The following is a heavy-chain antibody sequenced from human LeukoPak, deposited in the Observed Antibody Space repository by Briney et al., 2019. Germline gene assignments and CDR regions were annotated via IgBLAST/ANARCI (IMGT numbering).Heavy chain of an antibody. CDR3: AKIEVEGSGWPGGDY. CDR1: GFTFSSYG. V-gene: IGHV3-30*18. Sequence: GGSLRLSCAASGFTFSSYGMYWVRQAPGKGLEWVAVISYDGSNKYYTDSVKGRFTISRDNSKNTLYLQMNSLRAEDTAVYYCAKIEVEGSGWPGGDYWGQGTLVTVSS. D-gene: IGHD6-19*01. J-gene: IGHJ4*02. CDR2: ISYDGSNK.